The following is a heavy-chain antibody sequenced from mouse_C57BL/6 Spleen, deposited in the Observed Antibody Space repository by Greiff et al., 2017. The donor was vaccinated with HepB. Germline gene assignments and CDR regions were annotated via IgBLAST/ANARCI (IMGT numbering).Heavy chain of an antibody. CDR2: IHPDSGST. J-gene: IGHJ1*03. CDR1: GYTFTSYW. Sequence: QVQLQQPGAELVKPGASVKLSCKASGYTFTSYWMHWVKQRPGQGLEWIGMIHPDSGSTNYNEKFKSKATMTVDKSSSTAYMQLSSLTSEDSAVYDCAREGVTRGDFDVWGTGTTVTVSS. V-gene: IGHV1-64*01. CDR3: AREGVTRGDFDV. D-gene: IGHD2-3*01.